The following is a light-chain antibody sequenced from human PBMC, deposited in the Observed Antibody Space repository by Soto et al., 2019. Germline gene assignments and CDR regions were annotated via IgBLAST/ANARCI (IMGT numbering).Light chain of an antibody. J-gene: IGKJ1*01. V-gene: IGKV1-8*01. CDR2: AAS. CDR1: QGISSY. Sequence: AIRMTQSPSSLSASTVYRLTITCRASQGISSYLAWYQQKPGKAPKLLIYAASTLQSGVPSRFSGSGSGTDFTLTISCLQSEDFATYYCQQYYSYPWTFGQGTKVDI. CDR3: QQYYSYPWT.